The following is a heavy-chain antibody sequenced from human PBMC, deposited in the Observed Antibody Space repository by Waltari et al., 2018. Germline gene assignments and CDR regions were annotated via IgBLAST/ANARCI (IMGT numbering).Heavy chain of an antibody. CDR2: ISGGGSPI. V-gene: IGHV3-48*04. CDR1: GFTFSSYG. J-gene: IGHJ4*02. D-gene: IGHD1-26*01. CDR3: VPLGASRLTLTT. Sequence: EEQLVESGGGLVQPGGSLRLSCAVSGFTFSSYGMNWVRQAPGKGREWVSHISGGGSPIYYADSVKGRFTVSRDNAKNSLFLQMNSLRVEDTAVYYCVPLGASRLTLTTWGQGTLVTVSS.